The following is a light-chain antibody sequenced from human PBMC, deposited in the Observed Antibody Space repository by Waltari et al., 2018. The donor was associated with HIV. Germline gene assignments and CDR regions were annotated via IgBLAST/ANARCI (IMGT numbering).Light chain of an antibody. J-gene: IGLJ1*01. CDR1: HIGSKI. CDR2: DDS. V-gene: IGLV3-21*02. CDR3: QVWDSSSDQYV. Sequence: SYLLTQPPSVSVAPGQTARITSGGNHIGSKIGHWYQQKPGQAPVLVVYDDSDRPSGIPERFSGSNSGNTATLTISRVEAGDEADYYCQVWDSSSDQYVFGTGTMVTVL.